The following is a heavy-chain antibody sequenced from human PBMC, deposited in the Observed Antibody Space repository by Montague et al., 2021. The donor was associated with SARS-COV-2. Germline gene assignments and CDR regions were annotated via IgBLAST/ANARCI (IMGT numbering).Heavy chain of an antibody. D-gene: IGHD2-8*01. Sequence: SETLSLTCAVYGGSFSGYYWSWIRQPPGKGLEWIGETNHSGSTNYNPSLKSRVTISVDTSKNQFSLKLSSVTAADTAVYYCARANGYYFDYWGQGTLVIVSS. CDR1: GGSFSGYY. V-gene: IGHV4-34*01. J-gene: IGHJ4*02. CDR3: ARANGYYFDY. CDR2: TNHSGST.